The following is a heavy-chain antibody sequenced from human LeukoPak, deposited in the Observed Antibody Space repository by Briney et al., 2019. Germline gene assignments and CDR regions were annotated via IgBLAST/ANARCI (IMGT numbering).Heavy chain of an antibody. CDR3: ARVPDYGSGSYYEDY. V-gene: IGHV1-18*01. Sequence: GASVKVSCKASGYTFTSYGISWVRQAPGQGLEWMGWISAYNGNTNYAQKLQGRVTMTTDTSTSTAYMELRSLRSDDTAVYYCARVPDYGSGSYYEDYWGQGTLVTVSS. CDR2: ISAYNGNT. J-gene: IGHJ4*02. D-gene: IGHD3-10*01. CDR1: GYTFTSYG.